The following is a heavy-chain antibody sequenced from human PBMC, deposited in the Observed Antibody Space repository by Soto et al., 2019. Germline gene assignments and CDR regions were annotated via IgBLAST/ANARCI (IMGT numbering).Heavy chain of an antibody. Sequence: GGSLRLSCVASGFTFSSYTMSWVRQAPGKGLEWVSAIGDSGDDTYYADSVKGRFTISRDTSKNTLYLQMNSLRAEDTAVYYCAKPQLLHWGQGTLVTVSS. J-gene: IGHJ4*02. CDR3: AKPQLLH. CDR2: IGDSGDDT. D-gene: IGHD1-26*01. V-gene: IGHV3-23*01. CDR1: GFTFSSYT.